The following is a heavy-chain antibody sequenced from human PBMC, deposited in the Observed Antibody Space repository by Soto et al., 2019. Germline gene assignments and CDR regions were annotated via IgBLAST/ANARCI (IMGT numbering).Heavy chain of an antibody. CDR3: AISQDRGGRTTFIY. D-gene: IGHD3-16*01. Sequence: PGGTLRLSCAVSGFTFNANAMHWVRKAPEKGLEWVSGIYSKSDIGYEDSLKGRFTISRDNAENSLYLQMNSLSAEDTAMYYCAISQDRGGRTTFIYWGQGTQVTV. CDR2: IYSKSDI. V-gene: IGHV3-9*01. J-gene: IGHJ4*02. CDR1: GFTFNANA.